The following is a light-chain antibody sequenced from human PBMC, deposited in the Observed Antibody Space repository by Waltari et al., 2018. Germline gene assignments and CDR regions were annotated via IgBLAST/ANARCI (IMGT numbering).Light chain of an antibody. CDR3: MQGTHLRT. V-gene: IGKV2-24*01. J-gene: IGKJ1*01. Sequence: DIVMMTTPLPSSVTLGQPASIPSSSSQSLVHADGNTSLSWLQQRPGQPPRLLIYKISNRFSGVPDRFSGSGAGTDFTLKISRVEAEDVGVYYCMQGTHLRTFGPGTKVEIK. CDR2: KIS. CDR1: QSLVHADGNTS.